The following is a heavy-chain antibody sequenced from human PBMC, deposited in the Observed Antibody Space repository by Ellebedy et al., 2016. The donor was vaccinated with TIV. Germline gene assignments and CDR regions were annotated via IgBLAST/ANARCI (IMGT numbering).Heavy chain of an antibody. J-gene: IGHJ4*02. D-gene: IGHD1-1*01. CDR2: MSYDGSNE. CDR3: TTSDHPIEDIVHHIRRGSGFDY. CDR1: GFSFSTFA. V-gene: IGHV3-30*09. Sequence: GGSLRLSCAASGFSFSTFAMHWVRQAPGKGLEWVAVMSYDGSNEYYADCVKGRFAISRDNSKNTLYLQMNSLGAEDTAVYYCTTSDHPIEDIVHHIRRGSGFDYWGQGTLVTVSS.